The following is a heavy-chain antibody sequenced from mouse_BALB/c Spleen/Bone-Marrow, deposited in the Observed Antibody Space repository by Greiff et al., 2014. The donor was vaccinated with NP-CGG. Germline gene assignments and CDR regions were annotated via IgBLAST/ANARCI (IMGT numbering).Heavy chain of an antibody. CDR1: GYTFTSYV. D-gene: IGHD2-14*01. CDR2: INPYNDGT. Sequence: QLQEPGPELVKPGASVKMSCKASGYTFTSYVMYWVKQKPGQGLEWIGYINPYNDGTKYNEKFKGKATLTSDKSSSTAYMELSSLTSEDSAVYYCARRGYRYDGFAYWGQGTLVTVSA. V-gene: IGHV1-14*01. CDR3: ARRGYRYDGFAY. J-gene: IGHJ3*01.